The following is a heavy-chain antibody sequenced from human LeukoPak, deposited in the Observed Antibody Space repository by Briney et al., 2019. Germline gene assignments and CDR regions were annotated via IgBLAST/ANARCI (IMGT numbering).Heavy chain of an antibody. Sequence: GGSLRLSCAASGFTFDDYAMHWVRQAPGEGLEWVSGISWNSGSIGYAASVKGRFTISRDNAKNSLYLQMNSLRAEDTAVYYCAKDKGLLWFGPVDYWGQGTLVTVSS. CDR3: AKDKGLLWFGPVDY. CDR2: ISWNSGSI. V-gene: IGHV3-9*01. CDR1: GFTFDDYA. J-gene: IGHJ4*02. D-gene: IGHD3-10*01.